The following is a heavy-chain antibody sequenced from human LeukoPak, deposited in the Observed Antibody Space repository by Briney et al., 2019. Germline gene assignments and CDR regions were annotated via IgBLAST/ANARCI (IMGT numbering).Heavy chain of an antibody. CDR3: TTDRYYDNSELQFQH. D-gene: IGHD3-22*01. CDR2: IKRETDGGTI. CDR1: GFTLNNAW. Sequence: GGSLRLSCAASGFTLNNAWMSWVRRAPGKGLEWLGRIKRETDGGTIDYAAPVKGRFTISRDDSRNTLYLQMDSLKIEDTAVYYCTTDRYYDNSELQFQHWGQGTLVTVSS. J-gene: IGHJ1*01. V-gene: IGHV3-15*01.